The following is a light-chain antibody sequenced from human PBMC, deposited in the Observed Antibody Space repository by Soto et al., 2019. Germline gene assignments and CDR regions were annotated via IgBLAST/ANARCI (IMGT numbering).Light chain of an antibody. Sequence: QSVRTQPPSASGTPGQIVAISCSGSSSNIGSNTVTWYQQLPGTAPKLLIYSTSQRSSGVPGRFSGSKSGASASLSINGLQSEDEADYYCAAWDDRLDVYVFGTGTKV. J-gene: IGLJ1*01. CDR1: SSNIGSNT. V-gene: IGLV1-44*01. CDR2: STS. CDR3: AAWDDRLDVYV.